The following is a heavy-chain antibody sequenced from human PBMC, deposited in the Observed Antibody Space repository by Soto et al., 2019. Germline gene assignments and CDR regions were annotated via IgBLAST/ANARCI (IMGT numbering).Heavy chain of an antibody. J-gene: IGHJ2*01. CDR2: ISYDGSNK. CDR3: AKSGIAAAGMGYFDL. V-gene: IGHV3-30*18. CDR1: GFTFSSYG. D-gene: IGHD6-13*01. Sequence: QVQLVESGGGVVQPGRSLRLSCAASGFTFSSYGMHWVRQAPGKGLEWVAVISYDGSNKYYADSVKGRFTISRDNSKNRLYLQMNRLRDEDTAVYYCAKSGIAAAGMGYFDLWGRGTLVTVSS.